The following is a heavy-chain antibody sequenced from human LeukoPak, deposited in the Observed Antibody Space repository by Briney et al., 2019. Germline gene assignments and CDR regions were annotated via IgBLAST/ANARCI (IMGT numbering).Heavy chain of an antibody. V-gene: IGHV3-30-3*01. J-gene: IGHJ4*02. CDR1: GFPFSTYA. CDR2: ISSDGDNA. Sequence: GRSLRLSCATSGFPFSTYAVHWVRQAPGKGLEWVAVISSDGDNAYYADSVKGRFTISRDNFKNTVHLLMNSMRIEDTAKYYWCRIGAGATTHFDYWGQGTLVTVST. CDR3: CRIGAGATTHFDY. D-gene: IGHD1-26*01.